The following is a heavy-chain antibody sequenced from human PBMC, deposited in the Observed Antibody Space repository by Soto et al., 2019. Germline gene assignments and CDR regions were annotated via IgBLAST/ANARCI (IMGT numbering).Heavy chain of an antibody. CDR1: GGSISSYY. CDR3: ARGPYGDYFDY. V-gene: IGHV4-59*01. Sequence: QVQLQESGPGLVKPSETLSLTCTVSGGSISSYYWTWIRQPPGKRLEWIGNIYSTGSTNYNPSLKRRLTISLDTPKNQVSLKLTSVTAAHTAVYYYARGPYGDYFDYWGQGTLVTVSA. CDR2: IYSTGST. J-gene: IGHJ4*02. D-gene: IGHD4-17*01.